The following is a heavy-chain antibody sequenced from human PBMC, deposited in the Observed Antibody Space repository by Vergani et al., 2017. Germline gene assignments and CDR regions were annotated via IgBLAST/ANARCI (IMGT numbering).Heavy chain of an antibody. CDR2: VFHLGTV. CDR1: GVSITRGNY. J-gene: IGHJ4*02. V-gene: IGHV4-38-2*02. Sequence: QVRLQESGPGLLKTSETLSLTCNVSGVSITRGNYWGWVRQSPGTGLEWIASVFHLGTVYYNSSLQSRVSMSVDTSKNQFSLTLTSVTAADTAVYYCARRTTMVRGVLEIARYYFDYWGQGTLVTVSS. CDR3: ARRTTMVRGVLEIARYYFDY. D-gene: IGHD3-10*01.